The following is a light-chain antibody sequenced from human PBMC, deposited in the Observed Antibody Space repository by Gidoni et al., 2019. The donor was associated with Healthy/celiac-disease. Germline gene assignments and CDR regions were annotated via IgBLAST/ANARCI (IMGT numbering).Light chain of an antibody. CDR1: QSVSSY. V-gene: IGKV3-11*01. CDR2: DAS. Sequence: EIVLTQSPATLSLSPGERATLSCRASQSVSSYLALYQQKPGQAPSLFIYDASNRATGIPARFSGSGSGTDFTLPISSLEPEDFAVYYCQQRSNWLTWTFGQGTKVEIK. J-gene: IGKJ1*01. CDR3: QQRSNWLTWT.